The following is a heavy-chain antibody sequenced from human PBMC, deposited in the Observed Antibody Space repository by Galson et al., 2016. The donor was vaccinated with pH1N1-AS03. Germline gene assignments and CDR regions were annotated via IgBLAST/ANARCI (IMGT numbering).Heavy chain of an antibody. CDR1: GYTFTGYY. CDR2: INPKTGGT. J-gene: IGHJ3*02. Sequence: SVKVSCKASGYTFTGYYVHWLQQAPGQGLEWMGWINPKTGGTKSAQKFQGWVSMTSDTSIRTVYMDLRMLTSVDTAVYYCARARGGVYNCDAFDIWGQGTVVSVSS. CDR3: ARARGGVYNCDAFDI. V-gene: IGHV1-2*04. D-gene: IGHD1-1*01.